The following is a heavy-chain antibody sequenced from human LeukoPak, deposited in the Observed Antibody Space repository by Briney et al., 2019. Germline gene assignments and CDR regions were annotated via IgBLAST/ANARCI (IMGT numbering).Heavy chain of an antibody. CDR2: IYSDGST. CDR3: ARAAYHSNGYTAEVADY. D-gene: IGHD3-22*01. CDR1: GFTVSNDY. J-gene: IGHJ4*02. V-gene: IGHV3-53*01. Sequence: GGSLRLSCAASGFTVSNDYVSWGGPALGKGLHSFSVIYSDGSTYYADSVKGRFTISRDNSKNTLYLQMNSLTAEDTAVYYCARAAYHSNGYTAEVADYWGQGTLVTVSS.